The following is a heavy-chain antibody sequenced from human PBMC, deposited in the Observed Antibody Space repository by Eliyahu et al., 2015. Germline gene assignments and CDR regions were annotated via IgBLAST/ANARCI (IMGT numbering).Heavy chain of an antibody. D-gene: IGHD6-19*01. CDR1: GFTFSSYD. CDR2: IGTAGDT. J-gene: IGHJ2*01. CDR3: ARVRSSGWSWYFDL. V-gene: IGHV3-13*01. Sequence: EVQLVESGGGLVQPGGSLXLSCAASGFTFSSYDMHWVRQATGKGLEWVSAIGTAGDTYYPGSVKGRFTISRENAKNSLYLQMNSLRAGDTAVYYCARVRSSGWSWYFDLWGRGTLVTVSS.